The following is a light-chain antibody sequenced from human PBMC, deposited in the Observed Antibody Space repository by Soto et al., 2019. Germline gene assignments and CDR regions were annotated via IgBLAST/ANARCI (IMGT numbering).Light chain of an antibody. V-gene: IGLV3-21*04. CDR2: YDN. CDR1: RIGRKS. CDR3: QVWDTSSDHYV. J-gene: IGLJ1*01. Sequence: SYELTQPPSESVAPGETASISCGGDRIGRKSVHWYQQKPGQAPVLVRYYDNDRPSEIPERFSGFNSGNTATLDISGVEAGDEADYYCQVWDTSSDHYVFGPGTKLTVL.